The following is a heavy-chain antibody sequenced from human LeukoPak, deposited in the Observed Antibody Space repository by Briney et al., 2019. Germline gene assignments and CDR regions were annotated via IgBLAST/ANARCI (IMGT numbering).Heavy chain of an antibody. CDR2: ISYDGSNK. D-gene: IGHD6-13*01. J-gene: IGHJ5*02. V-gene: IGHV3-30-3*01. CDR1: GFTFSSYA. CDR3: ARDSGQQLVPGRFDP. Sequence: GRSLRLSCAASGFTFSSYAIHWVRQAPGKGLEWVAVISYDGSNKYYADSVKGRFTISRDNSKNTLYLQMNSLRAEDTAVYYCARDSGQQLVPGRFDPWGQGTLVTVSS.